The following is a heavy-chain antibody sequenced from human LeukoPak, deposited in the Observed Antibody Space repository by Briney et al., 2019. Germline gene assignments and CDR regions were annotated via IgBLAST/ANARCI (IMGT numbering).Heavy chain of an antibody. V-gene: IGHV3-23*01. D-gene: IGHD6-13*01. CDR1: GFTFSSYA. CDR2: ISGSGGST. J-gene: IGHJ6*02. CDR3: AKLGSSSWYGYGMDV. Sequence: PGGPLRLSCVASGFTFSSYAMSWVRQAPGKGLEWVSAISGSGGSTYYADSVKGRFTISRDNSKNTLYLQMNSLRAEDTAVYYCAKLGSSSWYGYGMDVWGQGTTVTVSS.